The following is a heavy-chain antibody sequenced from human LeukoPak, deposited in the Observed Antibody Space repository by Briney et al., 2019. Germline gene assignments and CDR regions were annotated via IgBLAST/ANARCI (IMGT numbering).Heavy chain of an antibody. Sequence: GGSLRLSCAASGFTFSDYYMSWIRQAPGKGLECVSHISSSGSTIYYTDSVKGRFTISRDNAKNSLYLQMNSLRAEDTAVYFCARDSAPSIASRPYPDYWGQGTLVTVSS. V-gene: IGHV3-11*04. CDR3: ARDSAPSIASRPYPDY. D-gene: IGHD6-6*01. CDR1: GFTFSDYY. J-gene: IGHJ4*02. CDR2: ISSSGSTI.